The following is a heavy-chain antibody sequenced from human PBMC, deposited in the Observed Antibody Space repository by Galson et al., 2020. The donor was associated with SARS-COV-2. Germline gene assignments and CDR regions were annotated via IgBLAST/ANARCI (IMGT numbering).Heavy chain of an antibody. CDR1: GYTFTSYD. CDR3: ARDYSGYCSGGSCYSDAFDI. J-gene: IGHJ3*02. V-gene: IGHV1-8*01. D-gene: IGHD2-15*01. Sequence: ASVKVSCKASGYTFTSYDINWVRQATGQGLEWMGWMNPNSGNTGYAQKFQGRVTITRNTSISTAYMELSSLRSEDTAVYYCARDYSGYCSGGSCYSDAFDIWGQGTMVTVSS. CDR2: MNPNSGNT.